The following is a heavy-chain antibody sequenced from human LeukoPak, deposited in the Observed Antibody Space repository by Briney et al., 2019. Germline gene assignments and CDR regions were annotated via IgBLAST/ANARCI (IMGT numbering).Heavy chain of an antibody. V-gene: IGHV4-34*01. CDR2: INHSGST. Sequence: PSETLSLTCAVYGGSFSGYYWSWIRQPPGKGLEWIGEINHSGSTNYNPSLKSRVTISEDTSKNQFSLKLSSVTAADTAVYYCARGRDYRRYYGMDVWGQGTTVTVSS. D-gene: IGHD4-4*01. CDR3: ARGRDYRRYYGMDV. J-gene: IGHJ6*02. CDR1: GGSFSGYY.